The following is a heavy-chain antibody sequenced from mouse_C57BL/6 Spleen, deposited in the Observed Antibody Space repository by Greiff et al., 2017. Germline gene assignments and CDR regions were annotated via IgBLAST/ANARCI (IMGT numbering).Heavy chain of an antibody. J-gene: IGHJ3*01. CDR1: GYTFTTYP. D-gene: IGHD2-5*01. CDR2: FHPYNDDT. V-gene: IGHV1-47*01. CDR3: SRKGYSNYVFAY. Sequence: QVQLKQSGAELVKPGASVKMSCKASGYTFTTYPIEWMKQNHGTSLEWIGNFHPYNDDTKYNEKFKGKATLTVEKSSSTVYLELSLLTSDDSAVYYCSRKGYSNYVFAYWGQGTLVTVSA.